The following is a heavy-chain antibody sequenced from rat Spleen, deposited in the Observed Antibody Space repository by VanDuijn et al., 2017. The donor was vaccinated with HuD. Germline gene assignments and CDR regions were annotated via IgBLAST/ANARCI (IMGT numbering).Heavy chain of an antibody. CDR1: GFTFSIYG. CDR3: ARPHNYRYVMDV. V-gene: IGHV5-19*01. Sequence: EVQVVDHGGGLEQPGRSLKLSCAPSGFTFSIYGMHWIRQAPTKGLEWVASISPSGGSTYYPDSVKGRFTISRDNAKRTLYLQMNSLRSEDTATYYCARPHNYRYVMDVWGQGASVTVSS. CDR2: ISPSGGST. D-gene: IGHD1-10*01. J-gene: IGHJ4*01.